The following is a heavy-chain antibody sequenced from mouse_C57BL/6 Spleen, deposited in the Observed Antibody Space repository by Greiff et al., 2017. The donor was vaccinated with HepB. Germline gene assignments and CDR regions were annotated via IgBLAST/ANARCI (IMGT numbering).Heavy chain of an antibody. J-gene: IGHJ3*01. V-gene: IGHV5-6*01. CDR3: ARGTGAY. CDR2: ISSGGSYT. CDR1: GFTFSSYG. Sequence: VQLKESGGDLVKPGGSLKLSCAASGFTFSSYGLSWVRQTPDKRLEWVATISSGGSYTYYPDSVKGRFTISRDNAKNTLYLQMSRLKAEDTAMYYCARGTGAYWGQGTLVTVSA. D-gene: IGHD4-1*01.